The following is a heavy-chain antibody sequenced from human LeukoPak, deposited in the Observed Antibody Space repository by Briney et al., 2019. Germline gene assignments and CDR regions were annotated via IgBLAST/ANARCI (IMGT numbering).Heavy chain of an antibody. J-gene: IGHJ5*02. CDR2: ISAYNGNT. CDR3: AREYCSSTSCYAGWFDP. Sequence: ASVKVSCKATGYTFTSYGISWVRQAPGQGLEWMGWISAYNGNTNYAQKLQGRVTMTTDTSTSTAYMELRSLRSDDTAVYYCAREYCSSTSCYAGWFDPWGQGTLVTVSS. D-gene: IGHD2-2*01. V-gene: IGHV1-18*01. CDR1: GYTFTSYG.